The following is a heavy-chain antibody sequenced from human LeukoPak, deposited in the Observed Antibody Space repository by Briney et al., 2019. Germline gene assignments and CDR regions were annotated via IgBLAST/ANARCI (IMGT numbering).Heavy chain of an antibody. CDR1: GFTFSSYA. V-gene: IGHV3-30*01. D-gene: IGHD6-19*01. J-gene: IGHJ6*03. CDR3: ARSRIAVAGTRVLVYYYYMDV. CDR2: ISYDGSNK. Sequence: GRSLRLSCAASGFTFSSYAMHWVRQAPGKGLEWVAVISYDGSNKYYADSVKGRFTISRDNSKNTLYLQMNSLRAEDTAVYYCARSRIAVAGTRVLVYYYYMDVWGKGTTVTVPS.